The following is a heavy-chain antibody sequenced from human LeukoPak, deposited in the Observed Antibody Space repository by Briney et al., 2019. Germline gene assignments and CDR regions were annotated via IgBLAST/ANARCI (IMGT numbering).Heavy chain of an antibody. CDR2: IYYSGST. J-gene: IGHJ4*02. CDR1: GGSISSYY. D-gene: IGHD3-22*01. CDR3: ASTNYYDSSGYPNLYFDY. V-gene: IGHV4-59*08. Sequence: SETLSLTCTVSGGSISSYYGSWIRQPPGKGLEWIGYIYYSGSTNYNPSLKSRVTISVDTSKNQFSLKLSSVTAADTAVYYCASTNYYDSSGYPNLYFDYWGQGTLVTVSS.